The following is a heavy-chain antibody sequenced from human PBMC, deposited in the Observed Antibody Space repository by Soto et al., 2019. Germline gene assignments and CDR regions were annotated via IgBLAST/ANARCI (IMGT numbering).Heavy chain of an antibody. CDR3: AKSPTTDETRFDY. CDR2: ISYDGSNK. D-gene: IGHD4-17*01. Sequence: PGGSLRLSCAASGFTFSSYGMHWVRQAPGKGLEWVAVISYDGSNKYYADSVKGRFTISRDNSKNTLYLQMNSLRAEDTAVYYCAKSPTTDETRFDYRAQRTPVTVSS. V-gene: IGHV3-30*18. J-gene: IGHJ4*02. CDR1: GFTFSSYG.